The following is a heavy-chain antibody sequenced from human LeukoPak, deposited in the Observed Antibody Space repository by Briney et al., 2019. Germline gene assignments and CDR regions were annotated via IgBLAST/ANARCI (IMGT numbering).Heavy chain of an antibody. CDR2: IYYSGST. CDR3: ARVGEIVVVVAATPYNWFDP. V-gene: IGHV4-39*07. Sequence: SETLSLTCTVSGDSISSGDYYWSWIRQPPGKRLEWIGGIYYSGSTYYNPSLKSRVTISVDTSKIQFSLKLSSVTAADTAVYYCARVGEIVVVVAATPYNWFDPWGQGTLVTVSS. D-gene: IGHD2-15*01. J-gene: IGHJ5*02. CDR1: GDSISSGDYY.